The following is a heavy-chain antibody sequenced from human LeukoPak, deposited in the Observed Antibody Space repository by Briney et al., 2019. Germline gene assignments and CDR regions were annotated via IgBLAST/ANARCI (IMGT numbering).Heavy chain of an antibody. CDR1: GGSISSSSYY. CDR2: IYYSGST. V-gene: IGHV4-39*07. D-gene: IGHD5-18*01. Sequence: SETLSLTCTVSGGSISSSSYYWGWIRQPPGKGLEGIGSIYYSGSTYYNPSLKSRVTISVDTSKNQFSLKLSSVTAADPAVYYCARYRIGVDTAMAPGNWFDPWGQGTLVTVSS. CDR3: ARYRIGVDTAMAPGNWFDP. J-gene: IGHJ5*02.